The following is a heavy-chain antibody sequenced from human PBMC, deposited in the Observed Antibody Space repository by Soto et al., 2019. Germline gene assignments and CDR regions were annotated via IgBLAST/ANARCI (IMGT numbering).Heavy chain of an antibody. Sequence: PGGSLRLSCAAPGFTVSSNYMSWVRQAPGKGLEWVSVIYSGGSTYYADSVKGRFTISRDNSKNTLYLQMNSLRAEDTAVYYGAREDYYDSSGYYGYWGQGTLVTVSS. CDR2: IYSGGST. CDR3: AREDYYDSSGYYGY. CDR1: GFTVSSNY. V-gene: IGHV3-53*01. J-gene: IGHJ4*02. D-gene: IGHD3-22*01.